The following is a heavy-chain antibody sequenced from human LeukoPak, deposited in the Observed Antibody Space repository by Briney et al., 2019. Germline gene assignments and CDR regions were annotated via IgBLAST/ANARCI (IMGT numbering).Heavy chain of an antibody. CDR2: ISSSSSYI. J-gene: IGHJ4*02. CDR3: ARTPRGAAAPGDRGY. CDR1: GFTFNNAW. Sequence: GGSLRLSCAASGFTFNNAWMSWVRQAPGKGLEWVSSISSSSSYIYYADSVKGRFTISRDNAKNSLYLQMNSLRAEDTAVYYCARTPRGAAAPGDRGYWGQGTLVTVSS. V-gene: IGHV3-21*01. D-gene: IGHD6-13*01.